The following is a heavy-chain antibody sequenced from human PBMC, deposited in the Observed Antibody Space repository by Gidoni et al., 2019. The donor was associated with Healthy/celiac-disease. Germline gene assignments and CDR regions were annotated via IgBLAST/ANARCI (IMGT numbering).Heavy chain of an antibody. J-gene: IGHJ3*02. D-gene: IGHD3-22*01. CDR3: ARDSLYDSSGYIGPDAFDI. CDR2: ISSSSSYI. V-gene: IGHV3-21*01. Sequence: EVQLVESGGGLVKPGGSLRLSCAASGFTFSSYRMNWVRQAPGKGLEWVSSISSSSSYIYYADSVKGRFTISRDNAKNSLYLQMNSLRAEDTAVYYCARDSLYDSSGYIGPDAFDIWGQGTMVTVSS. CDR1: GFTFSSYR.